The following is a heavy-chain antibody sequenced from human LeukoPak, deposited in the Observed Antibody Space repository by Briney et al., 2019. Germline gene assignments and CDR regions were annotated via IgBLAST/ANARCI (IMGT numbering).Heavy chain of an antibody. CDR3: ARRCSGYFYGVGGRYYYYYMDV. V-gene: IGHV4-39*01. CDR2: IYYSGST. J-gene: IGHJ6*03. CDR1: GGSISSSSYY. Sequence: KPSETLSLTCTVSGGSISSSSYYWGWIRLPPGKGLEWIGNIYYSGSTYYNPSLKSRVTISVDTSKNQFSLKLSSVTAADTAVYYCARRCSGYFYGVGGRYYYYYMDVWGKGTTVTISS. D-gene: IGHD3-22*01.